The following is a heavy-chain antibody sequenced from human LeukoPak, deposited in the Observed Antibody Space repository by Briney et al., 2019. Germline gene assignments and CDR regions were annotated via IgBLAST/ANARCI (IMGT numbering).Heavy chain of an antibody. V-gene: IGHV3-23*01. CDR2: ISGSGGST. J-gene: IGHJ3*02. CDR3: ARRGSGWFLAFDI. Sequence: GGSLRLSCAASGFTFSSYAMSWVRQAPGKGLEWVSAISGSGGSTYYADSVKGRFTISRDNSKNTLYLQMNSLRAEDTAVYYCARRGSGWFLAFDIWGQGTMVTVSS. D-gene: IGHD6-19*01. CDR1: GFTFSSYA.